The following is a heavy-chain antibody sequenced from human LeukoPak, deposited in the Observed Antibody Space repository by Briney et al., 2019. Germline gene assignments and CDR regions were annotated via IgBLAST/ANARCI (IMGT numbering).Heavy chain of an antibody. V-gene: IGHV3-11*01. J-gene: IGHJ4*02. CDR1: GFTFSDYY. Sequence: GGSLRLSCAASGFTFSDYYMSWIRQAPGKGLEWVSYISSSGSTIYYADSVKGRFTISRDNAKNSLYLQMNSLRAEDTAVYYCARDLTRSKYYDIAWGQGTLVTVSS. D-gene: IGHD3-9*01. CDR3: ARDLTRSKYYDIA. CDR2: ISSSGSTI.